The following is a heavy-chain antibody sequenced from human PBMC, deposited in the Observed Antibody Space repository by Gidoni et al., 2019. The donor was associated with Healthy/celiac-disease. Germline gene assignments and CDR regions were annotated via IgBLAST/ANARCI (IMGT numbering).Heavy chain of an antibody. J-gene: IGHJ5*02. CDR3: ARSGYNWNSNWFDP. V-gene: IGHV3-74*01. CDR1: VFTFSSYW. Sequence: EVQLVESGGGLVQPGGSLRLSCAASVFTFSSYWQHWVRHAPGKWLVWVSRINSDGSSTSYADSVKGRFTISRDNAKNTLYLQMSSLRAEDTAVYYCARSGYNWNSNWFDPWGQGTLVTVSS. CDR2: INSDGSST. D-gene: IGHD1-7*01.